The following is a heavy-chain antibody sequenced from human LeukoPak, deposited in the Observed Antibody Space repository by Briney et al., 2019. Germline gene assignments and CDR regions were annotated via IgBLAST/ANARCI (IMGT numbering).Heavy chain of an antibody. CDR3: ARGGGGATFY. J-gene: IGHJ4*02. CDR1: GFTFSSYW. D-gene: IGHD1-26*01. CDR2: IKQDGSEK. V-gene: IGHV3-7*01. Sequence: GGSLRLSCAASGFTFSSYWMSWVRQAPGKGLEWVANIKQDGSEKYYVDSVKGRFTISRDNAKNSLYLQMNSVRAGDTAVYYWARGGGGATFYWGQGTLVTVSS.